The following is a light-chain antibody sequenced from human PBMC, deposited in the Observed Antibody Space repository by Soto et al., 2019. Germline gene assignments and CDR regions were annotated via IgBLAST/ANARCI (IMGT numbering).Light chain of an antibody. V-gene: IGKV1-5*01. Sequence: DIQMTQSPSTLAASVGDRVTITCRASQSVIRWLAWYQQKPGTAPKLLIYDASILESGVPSRFTGSGSGTEFTLTISSLQPSDFATYFCQQYNGYLWTFGQGTKVEI. CDR1: QSVIRW. CDR3: QQYNGYLWT. CDR2: DAS. J-gene: IGKJ1*01.